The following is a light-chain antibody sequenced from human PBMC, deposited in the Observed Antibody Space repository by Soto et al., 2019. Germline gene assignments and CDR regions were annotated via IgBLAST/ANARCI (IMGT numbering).Light chain of an antibody. CDR2: GAS. J-gene: IGKJ3*01. CDR1: QSVNSN. Sequence: EIMMTQSPVTLSVSPGERATLSCMPSQSVNSNLSWYQQKPGQAPRLLIYGASTRATGIPASFIGNGSGTEFTLTASSLQPEDFAVYYCQQYNNWPFTFGPGTKVDIK. CDR3: QQYNNWPFT. V-gene: IGKV3-15*01.